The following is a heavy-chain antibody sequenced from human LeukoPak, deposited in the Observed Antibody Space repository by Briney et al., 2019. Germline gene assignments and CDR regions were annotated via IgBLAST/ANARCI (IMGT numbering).Heavy chain of an antibody. Sequence: GGSLRLSCAASGFTFSDYYMSWIRQAPGKGLEWVSYISTRSSTIYYADSVKGRFTISRDNAKNSLYLQMNSLRAEDTAVYYCARDTTNYYDSSGYYYWGQGTLVTVSS. CDR3: ARDTTNYYDSSGYYY. V-gene: IGHV3-11*01. CDR1: GFTFSDYY. J-gene: IGHJ4*02. CDR2: ISTRSSTI. D-gene: IGHD3-22*01.